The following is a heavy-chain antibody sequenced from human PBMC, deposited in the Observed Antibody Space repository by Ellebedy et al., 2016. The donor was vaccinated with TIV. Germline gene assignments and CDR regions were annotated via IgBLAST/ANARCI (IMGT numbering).Heavy chain of an antibody. D-gene: IGHD2-2*01. J-gene: IGHJ4*02. V-gene: IGHV4-59*01. CDR2: MYYSGSS. CDR1: GGSIRHYY. Sequence: MPGGSLRLSCTVSGGSIRHYYCTWIRQPPGKGLEWIGHMYYSGSSNYNPSLKSLVTMSIDTSKNQFSLKMSSVTAADTAVYYCAASESADSDYWGPGTLVTVSS. CDR3: AASESADSDY.